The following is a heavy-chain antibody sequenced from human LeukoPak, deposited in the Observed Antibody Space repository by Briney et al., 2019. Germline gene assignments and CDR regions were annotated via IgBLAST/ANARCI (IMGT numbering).Heavy chain of an antibody. CDR1: GGSFSGYY. D-gene: IGHD3-22*01. CDR2: IYYSGST. CDR3: ARATHSGYYIA. Sequence: SETLSLTCAVYGGSFSGYYWSWIRQPPGKGLEWIGYIYYSGSTNYNPSLKSRVTISVDTSKNQFSLKLSSVTAADTAVYYCARATHSGYYIAWGQGTLVTVSS. J-gene: IGHJ4*02. V-gene: IGHV4-59*01.